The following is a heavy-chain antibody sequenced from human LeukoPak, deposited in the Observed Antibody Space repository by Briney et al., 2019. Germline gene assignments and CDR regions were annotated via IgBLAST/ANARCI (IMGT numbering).Heavy chain of an antibody. CDR3: ATLGSSWFDY. V-gene: IGHV4-34*01. D-gene: IGHD6-13*01. CDR1: GGSFSGYY. J-gene: IGHJ4*02. Sequence: SETLSLTCAVYGGSFSGYYLSWIRQPPGKGLDWIGEINHSGSTNYNPSLKSRVTISVDTSKNQFSLKLSSVTAAETAVYYCATLGSSWFDYWGQGTLVTVSS. CDR2: INHSGST.